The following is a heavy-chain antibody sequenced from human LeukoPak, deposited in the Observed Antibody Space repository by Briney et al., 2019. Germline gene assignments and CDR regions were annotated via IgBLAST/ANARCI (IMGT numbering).Heavy chain of an antibody. J-gene: IGHJ4*02. Sequence: SETLSLTCTVSDGSITNNDWSWVRQTPGKGLEFIGYVHYSGTTNYNPSLRSRVTISIDTSRKHFFLKLKSVTAADTAVYYCARLGSGYHQAPENFDYWGQGTLVTVSS. CDR3: ARLGSGYHQAPENFDY. CDR1: DGSITNND. CDR2: VHYSGTT. D-gene: IGHD5-12*01. V-gene: IGHV4-59*01.